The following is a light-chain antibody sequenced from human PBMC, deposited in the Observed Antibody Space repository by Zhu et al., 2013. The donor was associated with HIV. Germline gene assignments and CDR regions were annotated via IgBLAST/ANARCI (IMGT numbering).Light chain of an antibody. CDR1: QNIRNY. V-gene: IGKV3-11*01. CDR3: QQRNYWPLT. J-gene: IGKJ4*01. Sequence: PGERATLSCRASQNIRNYLAWYQQKPGQTPRLLIFDASNRATGIPARFSGSGSGTDFTLTISSLEPEDFAVYYCQQRNYWPLTFGGGTKVEI. CDR2: DAS.